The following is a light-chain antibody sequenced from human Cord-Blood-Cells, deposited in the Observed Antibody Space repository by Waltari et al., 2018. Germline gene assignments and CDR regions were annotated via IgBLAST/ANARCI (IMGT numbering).Light chain of an antibody. CDR2: QDS. CDR1: QDISNY. CDR3: QAWDSSTAGWV. Sequence: PSSLSASVGDRVTITCQASQDISNYLNWYQQKPGQSPVLVIYQDSKRPSGIPGRFSGSNSGNTATLTISGTQAMDEADYYCQAWDSSTAGWVFGGGTKLTVL. J-gene: IGLJ3*02. V-gene: IGLV3-1*01.